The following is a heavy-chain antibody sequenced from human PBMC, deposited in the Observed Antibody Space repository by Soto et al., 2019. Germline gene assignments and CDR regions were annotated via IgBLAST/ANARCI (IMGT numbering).Heavy chain of an antibody. V-gene: IGHV3-7*01. CDR2: TKPDGSEG. J-gene: IGHJ4*02. D-gene: IGHD3-16*01. Sequence: EVQLVESGGGLVQPGGSLRLSCAASGLTFRNYWMNWVRQAPGKGLEWVANTKPDGSEGFYVDSVKGRFTMSRDNAKNSVHLQMNSLRAEDTAVYYCMPGGDASTWGQGTLVTVSS. CDR1: GLTFRNYW. CDR3: MPGGDAST.